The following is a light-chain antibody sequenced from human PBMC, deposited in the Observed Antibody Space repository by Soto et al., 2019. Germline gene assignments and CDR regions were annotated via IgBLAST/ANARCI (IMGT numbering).Light chain of an antibody. CDR1: QSISTW. V-gene: IGKV1-5*01. CDR3: QQFHRYTYT. Sequence: DIQMTQSPSTLSASVGDRFSITCRASQSISTWLAWYQQKPGKAPKLLIYDASNLESGVPSRFSGSGSGTEFTLTISSLQPDDFATYYCQQFHRYTYTFGQGTKLEIK. J-gene: IGKJ2*01. CDR2: DAS.